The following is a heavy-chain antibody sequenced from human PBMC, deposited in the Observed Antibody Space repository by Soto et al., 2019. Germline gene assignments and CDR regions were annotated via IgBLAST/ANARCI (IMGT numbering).Heavy chain of an antibody. CDR2: ISAYNSNT. V-gene: IGHV1-18*01. CDR3: ARNDYGDYDDALDI. Sequence: ASVKVSCKASGYTFTSYGITWVRQAPGQGLEWMGWISAYNSNTNYAQKHQDRVTMTTDTSTSTAYMELRSLRSDDTAVYYCARNDYGDYDDALDIWGQGTMVTVSS. D-gene: IGHD4-17*01. J-gene: IGHJ3*02. CDR1: GYTFTSYG.